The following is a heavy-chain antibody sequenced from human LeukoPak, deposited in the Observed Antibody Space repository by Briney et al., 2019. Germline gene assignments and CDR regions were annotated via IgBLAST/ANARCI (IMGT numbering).Heavy chain of an antibody. Sequence: KPRGSLRLSCAASGFSFSGSDVHWVRQASGKGLEWVGRIRIKAGSYATAYVASVKGRFSFSRDESKNTAYLQMNSLKTEDTAFYYCTTYITGHYWGHGTLVT. D-gene: IGHD1-20*01. CDR1: GFSFSGSD. CDR3: TTYITGHY. J-gene: IGHJ4*01. V-gene: IGHV3-73*01. CDR2: IRIKAGSYAT.